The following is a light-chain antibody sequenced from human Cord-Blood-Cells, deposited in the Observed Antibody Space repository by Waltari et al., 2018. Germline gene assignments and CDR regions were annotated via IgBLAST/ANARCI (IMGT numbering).Light chain of an antibody. J-gene: IGLJ1*01. CDR3: SSYTSSSTYV. CDR2: EVS. Sequence: QSALTQPPSVSGSPGQSVTISCTGTSRDVGSYNRVSWYQQPPGTAPKLMIYEVSNRPSGVPDRFSGSKSGNTASLTISGLQAGDEADYYCSSYTSSSTYVFGTGTKVTVL. CDR1: SRDVGSYNR. V-gene: IGLV2-18*02.